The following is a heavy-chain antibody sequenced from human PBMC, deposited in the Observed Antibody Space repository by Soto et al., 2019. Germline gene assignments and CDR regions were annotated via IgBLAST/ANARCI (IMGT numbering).Heavy chain of an antibody. CDR1: GYTFTGYY. CDR2: INPNSGGT. J-gene: IGHJ4*02. V-gene: IGHV1-2*04. CDR3: ARGSGYGDYYFDY. Sequence: ASVKVSCKASGYTFTGYYMHWVRQAPGQGLEWMGWINPNSGGTNYAQKFQGWVTMTRDTSISTAYMELSRLRSDDTAVYYCARGSGYGDYYFDYWGQGTLVTVS. D-gene: IGHD5-12*01.